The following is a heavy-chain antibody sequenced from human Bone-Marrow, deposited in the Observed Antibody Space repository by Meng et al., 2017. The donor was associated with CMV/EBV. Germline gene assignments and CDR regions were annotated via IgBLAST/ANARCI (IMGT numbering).Heavy chain of an antibody. CDR1: GFTFSSYA. J-gene: IGHJ4*02. CDR2: ISGSGGST. Sequence: GGSLRLSCAASGFTFSSYAMSWVRQAPGKGLEWVSAISGSGGSTYYADSVKGRFTISRDNSKNTLYLQMNNLRAEDTAVYYCAKRGRSLYNYSVVVPAADGPFDDWGQGTRVTVYS. V-gene: IGHV3-23*01. CDR3: AKRGRSLYNYSVVVPAADGPFDD. D-gene: IGHD2-2*01.